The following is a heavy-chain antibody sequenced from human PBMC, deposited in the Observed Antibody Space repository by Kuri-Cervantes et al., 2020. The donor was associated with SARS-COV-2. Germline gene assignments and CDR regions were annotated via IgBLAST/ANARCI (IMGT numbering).Heavy chain of an antibody. CDR3: ARDEVVVVPAAISGWYYYGMDV. D-gene: IGHD2-2*02. Sequence: GESLKISCAASGFTSSSYGMHWVRQAPGKGLEWVAVISYDGSNKYYADSEKGRFTISRDNAKNSLYLQMNSLRAEDTAVYYCARDEVVVVPAAISGWYYYGMDVWGQGTTVTVSS. V-gene: IGHV3-30*03. CDR1: GFTSSSYG. CDR2: ISYDGSNK. J-gene: IGHJ6*02.